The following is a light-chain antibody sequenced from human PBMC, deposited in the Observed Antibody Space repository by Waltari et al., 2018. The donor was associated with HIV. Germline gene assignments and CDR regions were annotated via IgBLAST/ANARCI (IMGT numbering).Light chain of an antibody. V-gene: IGLV1-40*01. Sequence: QSGLTQPPSVPGAPGQRVTISCTGSSPNIGAGYDVHWYQQLPGTAPKLLIYGNNKRPSGVPDRFSGSKSGTSASLAVTGLQAEDEADYYCQSYDSSLSGYVFGTGTKVTVL. CDR2: GNN. J-gene: IGLJ1*01. CDR1: SPNIGAGYD. CDR3: QSYDSSLSGYV.